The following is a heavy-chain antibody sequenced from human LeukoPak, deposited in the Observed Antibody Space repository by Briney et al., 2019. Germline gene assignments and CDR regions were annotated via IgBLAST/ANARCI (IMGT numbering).Heavy chain of an antibody. J-gene: IGHJ1*01. Sequence: GGSLRLSCAASGVTLSSCWMHWVRQAPGKGLVWVSRIIIDGSNTAYADSKKGRFTSSRDHAKNTLYLQMNGLRAEDTAVYVCEIAAAGRKVYFHHWGQGTLVTVSS. V-gene: IGHV3-74*01. CDR2: IIIDGSNT. CDR1: GVTLSSCW. CDR3: EIAAAGRKVYFHH. D-gene: IGHD6-13*01.